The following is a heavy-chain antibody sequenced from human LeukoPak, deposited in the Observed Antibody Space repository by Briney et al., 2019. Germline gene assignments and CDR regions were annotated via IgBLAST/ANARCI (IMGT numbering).Heavy chain of an antibody. CDR3: ARHSRAVADFDY. CDR1: GGSISSGDYY. D-gene: IGHD6-19*01. Sequence: SETLSLTCTVSGGSISSGDYYWSWIRQPPGKGLEWIGYIYYSGSTYYNPSLKSRVTISVDTSKNQFSLKLSSVTAADTAVYYCARHSRAVADFDYWGQGTLVTVSS. J-gene: IGHJ4*02. V-gene: IGHV4-30-4*01. CDR2: IYYSGST.